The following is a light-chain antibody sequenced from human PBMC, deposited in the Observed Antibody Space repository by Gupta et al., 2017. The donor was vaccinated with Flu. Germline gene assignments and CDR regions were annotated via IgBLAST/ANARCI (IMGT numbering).Light chain of an antibody. CDR1: SSDVGGLNY. CDR2: EVS. Sequence: TISWTGTSSDVGGLNYVSWYQHHPGKPPKLMIYEVSNRPSGGANRCSASKSGNTTSLTIAGLQAEDEADYYCSSYTSIITIFYVFGTGTKVTVL. V-gene: IGLV2-14*01. J-gene: IGLJ1*01. CDR3: SSYTSIITIFYV.